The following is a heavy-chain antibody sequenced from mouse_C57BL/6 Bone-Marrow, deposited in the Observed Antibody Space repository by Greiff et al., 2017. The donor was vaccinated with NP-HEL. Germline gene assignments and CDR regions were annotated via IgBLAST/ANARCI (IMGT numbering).Heavy chain of an antibody. Sequence: GKLVESEGGLVQPGSSMKLSCTASGFTFSDYYMAWVRQVPEKGLEWVANINYDGSSTYYLDSLKSRFIISRDNAKNILYLQMSSLKSEDTATYYCARSVITTVVYWYFDVWGTGTTVTVSS. D-gene: IGHD1-1*01. J-gene: IGHJ1*03. CDR1: GFTFSDYY. V-gene: IGHV5-16*01. CDR2: INYDGSST. CDR3: ARSVITTVVYWYFDV.